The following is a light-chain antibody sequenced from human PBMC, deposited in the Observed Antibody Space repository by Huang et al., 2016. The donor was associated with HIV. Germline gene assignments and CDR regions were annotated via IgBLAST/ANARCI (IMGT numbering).Light chain of an antibody. CDR2: AAS. J-gene: IGKJ5*01. V-gene: IGKV1-9*01. CDR3: QQLNSYPS. CDR1: QGISSY. Sequence: IQLTQSPSSLSASVGDRVTITCRDSQGISSYFAWYQQQPGNAPKLLIYAASSLQSGVPSRFSGRGSGTDFTLTISSLHPEDFATYYCQQLNSYPSFGQGTRLEIK.